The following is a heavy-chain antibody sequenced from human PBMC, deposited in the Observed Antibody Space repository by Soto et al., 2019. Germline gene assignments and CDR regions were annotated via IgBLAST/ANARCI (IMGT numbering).Heavy chain of an antibody. CDR3: ARGHLGITTTGTWYDFDY. V-gene: IGHV4-59*01. D-gene: IGHD2-15*01. J-gene: IGHJ4*02. Sequence: SETLSLTCTFSGDSIISYYWTWIRQPPGKGLEYIGYIYYSGRTYYNPSLKSRVTISVDTSKNQFSLKLSSVTAADTAVYYCARGHLGITTTGTWYDFDYWGQGTLVTVSS. CDR1: GDSIISYY. CDR2: IYYSGRT.